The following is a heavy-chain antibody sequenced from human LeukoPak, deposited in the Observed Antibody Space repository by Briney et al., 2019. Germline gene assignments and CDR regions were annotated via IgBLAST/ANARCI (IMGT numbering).Heavy chain of an antibody. CDR2: IKSKTDGGTT. V-gene: IGHV3-15*01. CDR1: GFTFSSYA. J-gene: IGHJ6*02. Sequence: GGSLRLSCAASGFTFSSYAMHWVRQAPGKGLEWVGRIKSKTDGGTTDYAAPVKGRFTISRDDSKNTLYLQMNSLKTEDTAVYYCTTSSRYYGMDVWGQGTTVTVSS. CDR3: TTSSRYYGMDV.